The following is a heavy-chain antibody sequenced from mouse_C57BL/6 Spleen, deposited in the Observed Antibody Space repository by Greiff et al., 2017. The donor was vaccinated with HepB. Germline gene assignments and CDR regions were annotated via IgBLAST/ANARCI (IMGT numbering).Heavy chain of an antibody. V-gene: IGHV1-82*01. Sequence: QVQLQQSGPELVKPGASVKISCKASGYAFSSSWMNWVKQRPGKGLEWIGRIYPGDGDTNYNGKFKGKATLTADKSSSTAYMQLSSLTSEDSAVYFGARGKVYYGNYDAMDYWGQGTSVTVSS. D-gene: IGHD2-1*01. CDR2: IYPGDGDT. J-gene: IGHJ4*01. CDR3: ARGKVYYGNYDAMDY. CDR1: GYAFSSSW.